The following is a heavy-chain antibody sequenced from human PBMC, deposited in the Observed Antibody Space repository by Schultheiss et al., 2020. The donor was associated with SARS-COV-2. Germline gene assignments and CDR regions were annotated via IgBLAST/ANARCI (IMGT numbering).Heavy chain of an antibody. CDR1: GGSISSYY. Sequence: SETLSLTCTVSGGSISSYYWSWIRQLPGKGLEWIGYIYYSGSSNYNPSLKSRVTISVDTSKNQFSLKLSSVTAADTAVYYCAREVRAAAGLLYFDYWGQGTLVTVSS. J-gene: IGHJ4*02. CDR2: IYYSGSS. V-gene: IGHV4-59*12. CDR3: AREVRAAAGLLYFDY. D-gene: IGHD6-13*01.